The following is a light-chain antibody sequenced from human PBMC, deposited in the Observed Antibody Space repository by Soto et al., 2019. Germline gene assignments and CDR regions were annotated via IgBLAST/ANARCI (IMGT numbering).Light chain of an antibody. CDR1: SGDVGGYNY. CDR2: DVS. V-gene: IGLV2-11*01. J-gene: IGLJ2*01. CDR3: CSYAGSYTFEVV. Sequence: QSVLTQPRSVSGSPGQSVTISCTGTSGDVGGYNYVSWYQQHPGKAPKLMIYDVSKRPSGVPDRFSGSKSGNTASLTISGLQAEDEADYYCCSYAGSYTFEVVFGGGTKLTVL.